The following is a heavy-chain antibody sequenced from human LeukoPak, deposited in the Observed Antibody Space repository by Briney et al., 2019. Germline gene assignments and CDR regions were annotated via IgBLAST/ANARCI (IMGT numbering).Heavy chain of an antibody. D-gene: IGHD3-22*01. CDR3: AKVANIYYDSSSNYFDY. CDR2: ISGSGGST. CDR1: GFTFSSYA. Sequence: GGSLRLSCAASGFTFSSYAMSWVRQVPGKGLEWVSAISGSGGSTYYADSVKGRFTISRDNSKNTLYLQMNSLRAEDTAVYYCAKVANIYYDSSSNYFDYWGQGTLVTVSS. J-gene: IGHJ4*02. V-gene: IGHV3-23*01.